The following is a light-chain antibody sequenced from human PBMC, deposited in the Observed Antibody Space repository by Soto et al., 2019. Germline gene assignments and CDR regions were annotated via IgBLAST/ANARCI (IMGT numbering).Light chain of an antibody. Sequence: SPATLSVSPGERATLSCRASESVSSNLAWYQQRPGQAPRLLIYGASTRATDTPVRFRGSGSGTEFTLTISSLQSEDFAVYYCQQYNNWPPSIIFGQGTRLEIK. CDR3: QQYNNWPPSII. V-gene: IGKV3-15*01. J-gene: IGKJ5*01. CDR1: ESVSSN. CDR2: GAS.